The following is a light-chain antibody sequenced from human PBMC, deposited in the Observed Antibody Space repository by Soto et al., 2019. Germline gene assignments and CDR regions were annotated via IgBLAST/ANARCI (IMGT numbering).Light chain of an antibody. CDR1: QSVSSN. V-gene: IGKV3-15*01. Sequence: EIVMTQSPATLSVSPGDRATLSCRASQSVSSNLAWYQQKPGQAPRLLIYGVSTRATGIPARFSGSGSGTEFTLTISSLQSEDFAVYYCQHYNNWSTFGQGTRLEIK. CDR3: QHYNNWST. CDR2: GVS. J-gene: IGKJ5*01.